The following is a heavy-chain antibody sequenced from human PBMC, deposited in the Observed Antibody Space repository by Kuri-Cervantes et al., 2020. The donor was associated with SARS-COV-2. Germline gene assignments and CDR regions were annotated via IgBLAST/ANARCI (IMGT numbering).Heavy chain of an antibody. D-gene: IGHD6-13*01. CDR2: LDTSGST. CDR3: AREAGGIAARADAFDI. V-gene: IGHV4-61*09. Sequence: SETLSLTCAVSGVSVSGGTYYWSWIRQPAGKGLEWIGHLDTSGSTTYNPSLKSRVTISIDTSKNQVSLRLTSATAADTAVYYCAREAGGIAARADAFDIWGQGTMVTVSS. J-gene: IGHJ3*02. CDR1: GVSVSGGTYY.